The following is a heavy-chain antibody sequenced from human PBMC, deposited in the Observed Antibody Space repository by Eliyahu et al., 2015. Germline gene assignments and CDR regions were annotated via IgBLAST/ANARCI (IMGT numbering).Heavy chain of an antibody. V-gene: IGHV1-69*01. CDR1: GGTFSTHA. J-gene: IGHJ4*02. CDR2: ITPMFGTA. CDR3: SRPSADNSGISKPFDD. Sequence: QVQLVQSGAEVKKPGSSVKVSCKASGGTFSTHAFSWVRQAPGQGLEWMGGITPMFGTAKYAQKFQVRITITADESTSTAYMELNSLRSEDTAVYYCSRPSADNSGISKPFDDWGQGTLVTVSS. D-gene: IGHD6-19*01.